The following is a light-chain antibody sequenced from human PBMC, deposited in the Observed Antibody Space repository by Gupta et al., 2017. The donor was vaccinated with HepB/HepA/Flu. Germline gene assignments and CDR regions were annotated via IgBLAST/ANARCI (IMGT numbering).Light chain of an antibody. J-gene: IGKJ1*01. CDR1: QDIGRG. CDR2: AAS. Sequence: ELVMTQSPAILSVSPRERATLSCRASQDIGRGLAWYQQKPGQAPRLLIYAASTRAADSPARFSGDGSGTDFVLTISGLQAEDSAVYFCQKYGRGYPMFGRGTRVEVK. V-gene: IGKV3D-15*01. CDR3: QKYGRGYPM.